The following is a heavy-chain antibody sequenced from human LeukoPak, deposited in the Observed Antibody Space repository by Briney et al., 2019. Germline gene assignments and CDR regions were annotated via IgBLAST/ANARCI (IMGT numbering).Heavy chain of an antibody. D-gene: IGHD6-6*01. CDR1: GFTFSSYA. Sequence: GGSLRLSCAASGFTFSSYAMHWVRQAPGKGLEWVAVISYDGSNKYYADSVKGRFTISRDNSKNTLYLQMNSLRAEDTAVYYCHLEYSSSLPYWSYYYGMDVWGQGTTVTVSS. CDR3: HLEYSSSLPYWSYYYGMDV. V-gene: IGHV3-30-3*01. CDR2: ISYDGSNK. J-gene: IGHJ6*02.